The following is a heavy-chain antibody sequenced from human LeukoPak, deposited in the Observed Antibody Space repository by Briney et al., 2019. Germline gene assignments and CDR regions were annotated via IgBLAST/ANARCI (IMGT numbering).Heavy chain of an antibody. J-gene: IGHJ3*02. Sequence: GGSLSLSCAASGFTFSAYTMSWVRQAPGKGLEWVSSFTSSSSSIYYADSVKGRFTISRDNAKNSLYLQLSSLRAEDTAVYYCARDQTFDIWGQGTMVTVSS. CDR2: FTSSSSSI. V-gene: IGHV3-21*04. CDR1: GFTFSAYT. CDR3: ARDQTFDI.